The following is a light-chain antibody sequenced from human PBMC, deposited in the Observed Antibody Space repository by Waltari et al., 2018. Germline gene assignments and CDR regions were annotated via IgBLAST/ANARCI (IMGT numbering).Light chain of an antibody. Sequence: QSVLTQPPSASGTPGQRVTISCSGSSSNIGSNTVNWYQQLPGTAPKLLIHRNNQRPSGVPDRFSGSKSGTSASLAISGLQSEDEADYYCAAWDDSLNGGVFGGGTKLTVL. CDR1: SSNIGSNT. CDR2: RNN. V-gene: IGLV1-44*01. CDR3: AAWDDSLNGGV. J-gene: IGLJ2*01.